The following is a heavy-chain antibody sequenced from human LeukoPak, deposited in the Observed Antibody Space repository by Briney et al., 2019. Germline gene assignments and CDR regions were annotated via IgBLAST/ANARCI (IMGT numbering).Heavy chain of an antibody. D-gene: IGHD5/OR15-5a*01. V-gene: IGHV3-74*01. CDR1: GFTFSDYW. CDR3: TRAVYDL. CDR2: IDSDGNSP. J-gene: IGHJ3*01. Sequence: GGSLRLSCVASGFTFSDYWMHWVRQTPGKGLMWVSRIDSDGNSPIYADSVKGRFTISRDNVKNTLYLQMNSRRDEDTAVYYCTRAVYDLWGQGTVVTVSS.